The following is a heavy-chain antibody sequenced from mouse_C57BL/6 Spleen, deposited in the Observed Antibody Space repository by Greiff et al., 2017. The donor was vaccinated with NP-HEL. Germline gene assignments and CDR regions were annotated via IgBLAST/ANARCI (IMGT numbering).Heavy chain of an antibody. J-gene: IGHJ4*01. CDR1: GFTFSDYG. CDR2: ISSGSSTI. V-gene: IGHV5-17*01. CDR3: ARPGTRGYAMDY. Sequence: DVKLVESGGGLVKPGGSLKLSCAASGFTFSDYGMHWVRQAPEKGLEWVAYISSGSSTIYYADTVKGRFTISRDNAKNTLFLQMTSLRSEDTAMYYCARPGTRGYAMDYWGQGTSVTVSS. D-gene: IGHD4-1*01.